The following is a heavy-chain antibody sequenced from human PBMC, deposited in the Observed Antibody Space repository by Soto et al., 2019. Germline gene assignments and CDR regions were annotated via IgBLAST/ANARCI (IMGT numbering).Heavy chain of an antibody. CDR1: GFTFSNYW. Sequence: EVQLVESGGDLVQPGGSLRLSCAASGFTFSNYWMHWVRHAPGKGLVWVSRITSDGTGTTYADSVKGRFTISRDNAKNTLYLQMNSLRDEDTAVYSCASSYGMDVWGQGTTVTVSS. V-gene: IGHV3-74*01. CDR2: ITSDGTGT. CDR3: ASSYGMDV. J-gene: IGHJ6*02.